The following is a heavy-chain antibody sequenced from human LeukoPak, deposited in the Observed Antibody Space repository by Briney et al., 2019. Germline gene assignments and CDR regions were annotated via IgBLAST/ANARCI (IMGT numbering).Heavy chain of an antibody. D-gene: IGHD4-23*01. CDR3: AQEGGGNLLVN. CDR2: ISDGGGYT. Sequence: PGGSLRLSCAASGFTFSNYAMTWVRQAPGKGLEWVSTISDGGGYTYYADSVKGRFTIFRDNSKNTLHLQMNSLRAEDTAVYYCAQEGGGNLLVNWGQGTLATVSS. V-gene: IGHV3-23*01. J-gene: IGHJ4*02. CDR1: GFTFSNYA.